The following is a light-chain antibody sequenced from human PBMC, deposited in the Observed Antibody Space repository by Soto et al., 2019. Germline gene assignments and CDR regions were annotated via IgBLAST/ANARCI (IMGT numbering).Light chain of an antibody. CDR2: DAS. CDR1: QSVTNY. J-gene: IGKJ5*01. CDR3: QQRSNWPT. V-gene: IGKV3-11*01. Sequence: EIVLTQSPCTLSLSPGERATLSCRASQSVTNYQLDWFRQRPGQAPSLLIYDASNRATGIPARFSGSGSGTDFTLTISSLEPEDFAVYYCQQRSNWPTFGQGTRLEIK.